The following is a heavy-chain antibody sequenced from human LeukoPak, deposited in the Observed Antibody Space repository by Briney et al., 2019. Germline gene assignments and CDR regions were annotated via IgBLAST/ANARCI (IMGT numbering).Heavy chain of an antibody. V-gene: IGHV4-38-2*02. Sequence: SETLSLTCTVSGYSISSGYYWGWIRRPPGKGLEWIGSIYHSGSTYYNPSLKSRVTISVDTSKNQFSLKLSSVTAADTAVYYCARDVSHRLFYDSSGYYILFDYWGQGTLVTVSS. CDR3: ARDVSHRLFYDSSGYYILFDY. D-gene: IGHD3-22*01. J-gene: IGHJ4*02. CDR2: IYHSGST. CDR1: GYSISSGYY.